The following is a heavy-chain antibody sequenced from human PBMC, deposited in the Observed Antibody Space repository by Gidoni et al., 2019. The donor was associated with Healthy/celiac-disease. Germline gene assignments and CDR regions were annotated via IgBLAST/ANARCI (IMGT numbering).Heavy chain of an antibody. Sequence: EVQLLEFGGGLLQPGGYLRLSCAASGFTFSSYAMSWVRQAPGKGLEWVSAISGSGGSTYYADSVKGRFTISRDNSKNTLYLQMNSLRAEDTAVYYCAKAAPVYYYDSSGYPWEWGPLDYWGQGTLVTVSS. J-gene: IGHJ4*02. CDR3: AKAAPVYYYDSSGYPWEWGPLDY. CDR2: ISGSGGST. D-gene: IGHD3-22*01. V-gene: IGHV3-23*01. CDR1: GFTFSSYA.